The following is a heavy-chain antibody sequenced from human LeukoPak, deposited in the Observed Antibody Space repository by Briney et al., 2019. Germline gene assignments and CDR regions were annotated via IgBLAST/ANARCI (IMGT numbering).Heavy chain of an antibody. J-gene: IGHJ4*01. Sequence: GGSLRLSCAASGFTFDDYAMHWVRQAPGKGPEWVSGINWNGGSTGYADSVKGRFTISRDNAKNSLYLQMNSLRAEDTALYYCARSRDYYGSGSFDYWGQGTLVTVSS. CDR3: ARSRDYYGSGSFDY. V-gene: IGHV3-20*04. CDR2: INWNGGST. CDR1: GFTFDDYA. D-gene: IGHD3-10*01.